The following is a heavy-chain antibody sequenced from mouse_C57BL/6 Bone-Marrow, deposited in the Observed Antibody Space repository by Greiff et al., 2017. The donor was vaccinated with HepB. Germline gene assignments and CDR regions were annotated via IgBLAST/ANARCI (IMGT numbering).Heavy chain of an antibody. Sequence: EVMLVESGGGLVQPGGSLKLSCAASGFTFSDYYMYWVRQTPEKRLEWVAYISNGGGSTYYPDTVKGRFTISRDNAKNTLYLQMSRLKSEDTAMYYCARPDYYGNYFDYWGQGTTLTVSS. CDR1: GFTFSDYY. J-gene: IGHJ2*01. CDR3: ARPDYYGNYFDY. D-gene: IGHD1-1*01. V-gene: IGHV5-12*01. CDR2: ISNGGGST.